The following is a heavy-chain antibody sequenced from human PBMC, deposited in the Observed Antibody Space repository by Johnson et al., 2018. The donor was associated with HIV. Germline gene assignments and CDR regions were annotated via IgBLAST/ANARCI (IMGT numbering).Heavy chain of an antibody. Sequence: VQLVESGGGLVQPGGSLRLSCAASGFTFSSYDMHWVRQPTGKGLEWVSSIDTTGDTYYPGSVRGRFTISRENAKNSLYLQMNSLRAEDTAVYYCVRRFYDSSAFDIWGQGTLVTVSS. J-gene: IGHJ3*02. CDR2: IDTTGDT. D-gene: IGHD3-22*01. CDR3: VRRFYDSSAFDI. V-gene: IGHV3-13*01. CDR1: GFTFSSYD.